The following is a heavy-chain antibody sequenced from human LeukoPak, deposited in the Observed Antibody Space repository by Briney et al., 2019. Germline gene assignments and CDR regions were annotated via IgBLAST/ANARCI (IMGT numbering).Heavy chain of an antibody. CDR1: GFTLNHFW. Sequence: GGALRLPCAACGFTLNHFWMIWVRQAPAKGLQWVANIKQDGREKHYVDSVKGRFTISRDNAKNSLYPQMDSLTADDTAIYYCARIPPGQLERPYYFDYWGQGTLVTVSS. D-gene: IGHD1-1*01. CDR2: IKQDGREK. J-gene: IGHJ4*02. V-gene: IGHV3-7*04. CDR3: ARIPPGQLERPYYFDY.